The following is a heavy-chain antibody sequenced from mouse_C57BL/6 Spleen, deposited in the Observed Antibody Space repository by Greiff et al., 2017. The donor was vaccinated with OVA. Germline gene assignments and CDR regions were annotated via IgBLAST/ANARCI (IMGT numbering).Heavy chain of an antibody. J-gene: IGHJ1*03. CDR1: GYTFTDYY. Sequence: VQLQQSGPELVKPGASVKISCKASGYTFTDYYMNWVKQSHGQSLEWIGDINPNNGGTSYNQQFKGKATLTVDKSSSTAYMELRSLTAEDAVDYYGAITEYDGSSYVCYLDVWGKGTTVTVSS. V-gene: IGHV1-26*01. CDR2: INPNNGGT. D-gene: IGHD1-1*01. CDR3: AITEYDGSSYVCYLDV.